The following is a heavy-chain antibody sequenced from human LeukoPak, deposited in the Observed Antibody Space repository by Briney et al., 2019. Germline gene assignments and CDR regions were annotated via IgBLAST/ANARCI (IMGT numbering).Heavy chain of an antibody. J-gene: IGHJ6*02. CDR2: IYYSGST. D-gene: IGHD3-3*02. V-gene: IGHV4-59*01. CDR3: ARDRSLANLGYGMDV. Sequence: SETLSLNCTVSGGSISSYYWSWIRQPPGKGLEWIGYIYYSGSTNYNPSLKSRVTISVDTSKNQFSLKLSSVTAADTAVYYCARDRSLANLGYGMDVWGQGTTVTVSS. CDR1: GGSISSYY.